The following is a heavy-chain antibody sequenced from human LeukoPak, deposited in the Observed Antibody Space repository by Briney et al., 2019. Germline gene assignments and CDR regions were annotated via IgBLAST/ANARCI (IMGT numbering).Heavy chain of an antibody. D-gene: IGHD3-22*01. CDR3: ARVYYYDSSGYYLDAFDI. V-gene: IGHV1-18*01. CDR1: GYTFTSYG. J-gene: IGHJ3*02. Sequence: ASVKVSCKASGYTFTSYGISWVRQAPGQGLEWMGWISAYNGNTNYAQKLQGRVTMTTDTSTRTAYMELRSLRSDDTAVYCCARVYYYDSSGYYLDAFDIWGQGTMVTVSS. CDR2: ISAYNGNT.